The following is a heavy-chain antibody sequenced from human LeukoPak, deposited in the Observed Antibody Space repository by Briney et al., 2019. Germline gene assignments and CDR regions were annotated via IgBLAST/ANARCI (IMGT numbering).Heavy chain of an antibody. CDR3: ARDVVVVPAANRYFQH. D-gene: IGHD2-2*01. J-gene: IGHJ1*01. Sequence: GGSLRLSCAASGFTFSDYYMSWIRQAPGKGLEWVSYISSSGSTIYYADSVKGRFTISRDNAKNSLYLQMNSLRAEDTAVYYCARDVVVVPAANRYFQHWGQGTLVTVSS. CDR1: GFTFSDYY. V-gene: IGHV3-11*04. CDR2: ISSSGSTI.